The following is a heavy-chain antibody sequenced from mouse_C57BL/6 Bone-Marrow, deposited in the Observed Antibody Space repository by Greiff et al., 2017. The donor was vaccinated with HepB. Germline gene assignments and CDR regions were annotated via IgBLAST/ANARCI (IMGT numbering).Heavy chain of an antibody. CDR3: ARAWDDYFDF. CDR1: GYAFSSSW. Sequence: VQLQQSGPELVKPGASVKISCKASGYAFSSSWMNWVKQRPGKGLEWIGRIYPGDGDTNYNGKFKGKATLTADKSSSTAYMQLRSLTSEGSAVYFCARAWDDYFDFWGQGTTLTVSS. CDR2: IYPGDGDT. D-gene: IGHD2-3*01. J-gene: IGHJ2*01. V-gene: IGHV1-82*01.